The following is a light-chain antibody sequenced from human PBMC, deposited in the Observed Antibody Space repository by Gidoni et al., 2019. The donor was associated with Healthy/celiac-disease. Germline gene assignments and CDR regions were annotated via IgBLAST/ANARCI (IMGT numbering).Light chain of an antibody. CDR3: QQRSIAWT. V-gene: IGKV3-11*01. CDR1: QSVSSY. CDR2: DAS. J-gene: IGKJ1*01. Sequence: EIVLTQSPATLSLSPGERATLSCRASQSVSSYLAWYQQKPGQAPRLLIYDASNSATGIPARFSGSGSGTDFTLTIRSLEPEDFAVYYCQQRSIAWTCGQXTKVEIK.